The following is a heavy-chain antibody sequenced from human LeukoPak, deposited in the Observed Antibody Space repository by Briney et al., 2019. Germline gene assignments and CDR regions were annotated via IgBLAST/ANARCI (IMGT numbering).Heavy chain of an antibody. Sequence: GGSLRLSCAASGFTFSNYAMNWVRQAPGKGLEWVSVISGSGDSSYYADSVKGRFAISRDNSKNTLYLQMNCLRAEDTAVYYCAKDRVSSSIYDMDVWGQGATVTVSS. V-gene: IGHV3-23*01. D-gene: IGHD6-13*01. CDR3: AKDRVSSSIYDMDV. CDR2: ISGSGDSS. J-gene: IGHJ6*02. CDR1: GFTFSNYA.